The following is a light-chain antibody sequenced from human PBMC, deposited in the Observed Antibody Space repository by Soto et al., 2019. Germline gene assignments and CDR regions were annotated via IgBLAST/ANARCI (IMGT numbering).Light chain of an antibody. J-gene: IGLJ2*01. CDR1: SSDVGGYNY. Sequence: QSALTQPASVSGSPGQSITISCTGTSSDVGGYNYVSWYQQHPGKAHKLMIYEVSNRPSGVSNRFSGSKSGNTASLTISGLQAEDEADYYCSSYTSSSTLAVVFGGGTKLTVL. CDR3: SSYTSSSTLAVV. CDR2: EVS. V-gene: IGLV2-14*01.